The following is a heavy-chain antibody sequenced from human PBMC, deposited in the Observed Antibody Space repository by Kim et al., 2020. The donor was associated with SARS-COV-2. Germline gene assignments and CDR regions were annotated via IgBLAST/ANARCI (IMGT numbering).Heavy chain of an antibody. CDR2: ICYDGSNI. CDR1: GFNFYSYG. J-gene: IGHJ5*02. Sequence: GGSLRLSCAASGFNFYSYGMHWVRQAPGKGLEWVAGICYDGSNIDYEDSVRGRFTISRDNSKNTLNLQMNSLRAEDTAVYYCARGDGWWGVGWFDPGGQG. V-gene: IGHV3-33*01. CDR3: ARGDGWWGVGWFDP. D-gene: IGHD2-15*01.